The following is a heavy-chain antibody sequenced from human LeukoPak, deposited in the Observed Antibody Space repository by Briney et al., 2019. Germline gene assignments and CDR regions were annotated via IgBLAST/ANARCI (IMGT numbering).Heavy chain of an antibody. CDR1: GVTFRNYA. Sequence: PGGSLRLSCAASGVTFRNYAIHWVRQAPGKGLDYVSGISSNGGSTYYANSVKGRFTISRDNSKNTLYLQMGSLRAEDMAVYYCARGEYENYYYYGMDVWGQGTTVTVSS. V-gene: IGHV3-64*01. CDR2: ISSNGGST. CDR3: ARGEYENYYYYGMDV. J-gene: IGHJ6*02. D-gene: IGHD2-2*01.